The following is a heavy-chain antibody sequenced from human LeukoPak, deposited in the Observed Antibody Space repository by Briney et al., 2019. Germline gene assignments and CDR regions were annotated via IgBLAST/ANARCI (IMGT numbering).Heavy chain of an antibody. J-gene: IGHJ4*02. Sequence: AGGSLRLSCAASGFTFSSYAMHWVRQAPGKGLEWVAVISYDGSNKYYADSVKGRFTISRDNSKNTLYLQMNSLRAEDTAVYYCARDRIVGATPLGYWGQGTLVTVSS. CDR1: GFTFSSYA. D-gene: IGHD1-26*01. CDR2: ISYDGSNK. CDR3: ARDRIVGATPLGY. V-gene: IGHV3-30-3*01.